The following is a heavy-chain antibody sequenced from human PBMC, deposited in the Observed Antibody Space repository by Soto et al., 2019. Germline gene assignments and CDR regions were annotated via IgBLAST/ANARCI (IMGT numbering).Heavy chain of an antibody. J-gene: IGHJ6*02. Sequence: QVQLQESGPGLVKPSQTLSLTCTVSGGSISSGGYYWSWIRQHPGKGLEWIGYIYYSGSTYYNPSLKSRVTIPVDTSKNQSARKLSSGTAADTAVYYCARVWGGDCHYGMDVWGQGTTVTVSS. V-gene: IGHV4-31*03. CDR2: IYYSGST. D-gene: IGHD2-21*02. CDR1: GGSISSGGYY. CDR3: ARVWGGDCHYGMDV.